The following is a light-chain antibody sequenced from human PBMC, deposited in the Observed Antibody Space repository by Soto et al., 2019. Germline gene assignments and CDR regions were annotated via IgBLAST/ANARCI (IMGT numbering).Light chain of an antibody. Sequence: DIQMTQSPSSVSASVGDRVTITCRASQSITTFLNWYQQKPGKAPNLLIYAASSLQSGVPSRFSGSGSGTDFTLTIRSLQPEDFATYYCQQSYITPWTFGQGTKVDIK. V-gene: IGKV1-39*01. CDR2: AAS. CDR3: QQSYITPWT. CDR1: QSITTF. J-gene: IGKJ1*01.